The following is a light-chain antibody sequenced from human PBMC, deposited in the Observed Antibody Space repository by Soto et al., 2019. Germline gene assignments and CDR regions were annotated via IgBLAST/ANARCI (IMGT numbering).Light chain of an antibody. CDR2: AAS. V-gene: IGKV1-39*01. Sequence: DIQMTQSPSALAASIGDRVAITCRASQNIKNYLNWYQQKPGKAPKLLIYAASSLQSGVPSRFSGSGSGTDFTLTISSLQPEDFATYYCQQSYTTPITFGQGTTGDIK. CDR1: QNIKNY. CDR3: QQSYTTPIT. J-gene: IGKJ1*01.